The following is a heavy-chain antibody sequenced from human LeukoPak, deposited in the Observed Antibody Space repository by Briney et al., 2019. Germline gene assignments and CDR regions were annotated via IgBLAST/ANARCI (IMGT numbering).Heavy chain of an antibody. Sequence: GASVKVSCKASGYTFTSYGISWVRQAPGQGLEWMGWISAYNGNTNYAQKLQGRVTMTTDTSTSTAYMELRSLRSDDTAVYYCARIRITMIGGFGAFDIWGQGTMVTVSS. CDR1: GYTFTSYG. CDR2: ISAYNGNT. V-gene: IGHV1-18*01. D-gene: IGHD3-22*01. J-gene: IGHJ3*02. CDR3: ARIRITMIGGFGAFDI.